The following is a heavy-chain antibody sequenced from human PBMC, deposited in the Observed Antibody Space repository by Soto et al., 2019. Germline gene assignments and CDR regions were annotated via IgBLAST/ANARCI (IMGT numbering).Heavy chain of an antibody. CDR2: INHSGST. D-gene: IGHD2-2*01. CDR3: ARSVDIVVVPAAIRSMEA. V-gene: IGHV4-34*01. J-gene: IGHJ6*03. CDR1: GGSFSGYY. Sequence: QVQLQQWGAGLLKPSETLSLTCAVYGGSFSGYYWSWIRQPPGKGLEWIGEINHSGSTNYNPSLKSRVTISVDTSENQLSLRLSAVTAAETTVYYCARSVDIVVVPAAIRSMEAWGKGTTVTVSS.